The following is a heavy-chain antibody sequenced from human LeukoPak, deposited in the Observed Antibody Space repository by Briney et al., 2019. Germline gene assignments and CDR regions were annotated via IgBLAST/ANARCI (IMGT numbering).Heavy chain of an antibody. CDR2: IKQDGSEK. Sequence: GGSLRLSCAASGFTFITYWMTWVRQAPGKGLEWVANIKQDGSEKYYVDSVKGRFTISRDNAKNSVYLQMNSLRAEDTAMYYCARVRIEYDYVWGSYRRNPSFDYWGQGTLVTVSS. CDR1: GFTFITYW. V-gene: IGHV3-7*01. CDR3: ARVRIEYDYVWGSYRRNPSFDY. D-gene: IGHD3-16*02. J-gene: IGHJ4*02.